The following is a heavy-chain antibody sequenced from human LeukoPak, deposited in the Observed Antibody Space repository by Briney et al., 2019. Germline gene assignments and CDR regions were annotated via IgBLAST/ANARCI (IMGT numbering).Heavy chain of an antibody. D-gene: IGHD5-18*01. V-gene: IGHV4-61*02. CDR1: GGSISSGSYY. J-gene: IGHJ4*02. Sequence: SETLSLTCTVSGGSISSGSYYWSWIRQPAGKGLEWIGRIYTSGSTNYNPSLKSRVTISVDTSKNQFSLKLSSVTAADTAVYYCARDSPDTATYFDNWGQGTLVTVSS. CDR3: ARDSPDTATYFDN. CDR2: IYTSGST.